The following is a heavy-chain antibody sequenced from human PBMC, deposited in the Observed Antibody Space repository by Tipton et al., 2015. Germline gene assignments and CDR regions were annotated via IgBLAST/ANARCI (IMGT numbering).Heavy chain of an antibody. V-gene: IGHV3-23*01. CDR1: GFTFSSYA. J-gene: IGHJ4*02. D-gene: IGHD7-27*01. CDR3: ARDSLGNWGGRG. CDR2: ISESGGNT. Sequence: SLRLSCAASGFTFSSYAMNWVRQAPGKGLEWVSSISESGGNTDYADSVKGRFTISRDNSKNALYLQMNSLRPGDTAVYYCARDSLGNWGGRGWGQGTLVTVSS.